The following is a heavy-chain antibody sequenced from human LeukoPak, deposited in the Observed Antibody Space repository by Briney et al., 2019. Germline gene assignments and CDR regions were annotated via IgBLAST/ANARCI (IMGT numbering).Heavy chain of an antibody. Sequence: PSETLSLTCAVYGGSFSGYYWSWMRQPPGKGLEWIGEINHSGSTNYNPSLKSRVTISVDTSKNQFSLKLSSVTAADTAVYYCAGRVTVVAAMPFDYWGQGTLVTVSS. CDR3: AGRVTVVAAMPFDY. CDR2: INHSGST. V-gene: IGHV4-34*01. J-gene: IGHJ4*02. CDR1: GGSFSGYY. D-gene: IGHD2-15*01.